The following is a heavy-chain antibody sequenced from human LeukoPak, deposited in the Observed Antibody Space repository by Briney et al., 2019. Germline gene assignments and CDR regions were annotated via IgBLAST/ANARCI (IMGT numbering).Heavy chain of an antibody. Sequence: SVKVSCKASGGTFSSYAISWVRQAPGQGLEWMGGIIPIFGTANYAQKFQGRVTITTDESTSTAYMELSSLRSEDTAVYYCARGVAAAGSLGYAFDIWGQGTMVTVSS. CDR2: IIPIFGTA. CDR3: ARGVAAAGSLGYAFDI. J-gene: IGHJ3*02. CDR1: GGTFSSYA. V-gene: IGHV1-69*05. D-gene: IGHD6-13*01.